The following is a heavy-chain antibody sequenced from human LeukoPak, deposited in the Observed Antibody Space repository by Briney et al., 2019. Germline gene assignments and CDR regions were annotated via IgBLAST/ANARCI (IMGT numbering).Heavy chain of an antibody. V-gene: IGHV1-69*04. CDR1: GGTFSSYA. CDR3: ARDAGPSGSYQEGWFDP. J-gene: IGHJ5*02. Sequence: GASVKVSCKASGGTFSSYAISWVRQAPGQGLEGMGRIIPIFGIANYAQKFQGRVTITADKSTSTAYMELSSLRSEDTAVYYCARDAGPSGSYQEGWFDPWGQGTLVTVSS. D-gene: IGHD1-26*01. CDR2: IIPIFGIA.